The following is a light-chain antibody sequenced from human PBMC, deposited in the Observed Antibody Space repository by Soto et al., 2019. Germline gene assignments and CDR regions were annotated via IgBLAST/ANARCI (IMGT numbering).Light chain of an antibody. Sequence: QSALTQPASVSGSPGQSITISCTGTSSDIGGYNYVSWYQHHPGKAPKLMIYDVSNRPSGVSNRFSGSKSGNTASLTISGLQAEDEADYYCLSYTSSSTLGVFGGGTKLTVL. J-gene: IGLJ2*01. V-gene: IGLV2-14*03. CDR1: SSDIGGYNY. CDR3: LSYTSSSTLGV. CDR2: DVS.